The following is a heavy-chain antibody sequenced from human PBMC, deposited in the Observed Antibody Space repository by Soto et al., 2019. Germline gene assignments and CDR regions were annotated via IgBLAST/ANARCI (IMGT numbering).Heavy chain of an antibody. D-gene: IGHD3-10*01. CDR1: GYTFTSYG. J-gene: IGHJ5*02. Sequence: GASVKVSCKASGYTFTSYGISWVRQAPGQGLEWMGWISAYNGNTNYAQKLQGRVTMTTDTSTSTAYMELRSLRSDDTAVYYCARDYYYGSGSQPHWFDPWGQGTLVTVSS. CDR3: ARDYYYGSGSQPHWFDP. CDR2: ISAYNGNT. V-gene: IGHV1-18*01.